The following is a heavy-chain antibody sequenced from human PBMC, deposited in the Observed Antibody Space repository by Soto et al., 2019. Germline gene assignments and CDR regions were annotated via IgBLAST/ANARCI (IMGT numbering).Heavy chain of an antibody. V-gene: IGHV1-69*01. Sequence: QVQLVQSGAEVKKPGSSVKVSCKASGGTFSSYAISWVRQAPGQGLEWMGGVIPIFGTANYAQKFQGRVTITADESTSTAYMELSSLRSEDTAVYYCARDGRLAARGPRQKMTQTGYYYGMDVWGQGTTVTVSS. CDR3: ARDGRLAARGPRQKMTQTGYYYGMDV. CDR2: VIPIFGTA. D-gene: IGHD6-6*01. J-gene: IGHJ6*02. CDR1: GGTFSSYA.